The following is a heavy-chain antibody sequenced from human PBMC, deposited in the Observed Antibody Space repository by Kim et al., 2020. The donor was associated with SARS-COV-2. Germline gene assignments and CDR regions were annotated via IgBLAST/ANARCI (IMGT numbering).Heavy chain of an antibody. J-gene: IGHJ4*02. CDR2: ISGSGGST. D-gene: IGHD4-17*01. V-gene: IGHV3-23*01. CDR3: ALQPPSLRAETTFDY. CDR1: GFTFSSYA. Sequence: GGSLRLSCAASGFTFSSYAMSWVRQAPGKGLEWVSAISGSGGSTYYADSVKGRFTISRDNSKNTLYLQMNSLRAEDTAVYYCALQPPSLRAETTFDYWGQGTLVTVSS.